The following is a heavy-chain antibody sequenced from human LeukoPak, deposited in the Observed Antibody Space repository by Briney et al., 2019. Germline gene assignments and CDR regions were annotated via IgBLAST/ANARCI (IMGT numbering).Heavy chain of an antibody. Sequence: SETLSLTCTVSGGSISSSSSYWGWIRQPPGKGLEWIGRIYTSGSTNYHPSLKSRVTMSVDTSKNQFSLKLTSVTAADTAVYYCARDFYGAQGYWGQGTLVTVSS. CDR2: IYTSGST. CDR3: ARDFYGAQGY. V-gene: IGHV4-39*07. CDR1: GGSISSSSSY. D-gene: IGHD3-16*01. J-gene: IGHJ4*02.